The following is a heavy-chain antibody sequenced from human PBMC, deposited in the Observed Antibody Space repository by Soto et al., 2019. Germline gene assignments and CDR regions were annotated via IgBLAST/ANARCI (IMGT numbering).Heavy chain of an antibody. CDR1: GYTFTSYG. CDR3: ARDLQWGTFGGVIVMDY. D-gene: IGHD3-16*02. CDR2: ISAYNGNT. J-gene: IGHJ4*02. Sequence: ASVKVSCKASGYTFTSYGISWVRQAPGQGLEWMGWISAYNGNTNYAQKLQGRVTMTTDTSTSTAYMELRSLRSDDTAVYYCARDLQWGTFGGVIVMDYWGQGTRVTVAS. V-gene: IGHV1-18*01.